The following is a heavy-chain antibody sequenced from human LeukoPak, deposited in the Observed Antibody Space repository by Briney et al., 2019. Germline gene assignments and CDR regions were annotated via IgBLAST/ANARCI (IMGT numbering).Heavy chain of an antibody. CDR1: GGTFSSYA. CDR3: ARSAGDIVVVPAAPSFDY. J-gene: IGHJ4*02. CDR2: IIPIFGTA. Sequence: SVKVSCKASGGTFSSYAISWVRQAPGQGLEWMGGIIPIFGTASYAQKFQGRVTITADESTSTAYMELSSLRSEDTAVYYCARSAGDIVVVPAAPSFDYWGQGTLVTVSS. V-gene: IGHV1-69*13. D-gene: IGHD2-2*01.